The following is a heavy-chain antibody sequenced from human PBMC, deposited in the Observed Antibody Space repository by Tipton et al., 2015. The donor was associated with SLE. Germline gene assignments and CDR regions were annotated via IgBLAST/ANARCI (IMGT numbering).Heavy chain of an antibody. D-gene: IGHD6-19*01. J-gene: IGHJ4*02. CDR2: IYYSGST. CDR1: GGSISSSNW. Sequence: TLSLTCAVSGGSISSSNWWSWIRQPPGKGLEWIGYIYYSGSTNYNPSLKSRVTISVDTSKNQFSLKLSSVTAADTAVYYCARAGNSGWFWGWGQGTLVTVSS. V-gene: IGHV4-61*01. CDR3: ARAGNSGWFWG.